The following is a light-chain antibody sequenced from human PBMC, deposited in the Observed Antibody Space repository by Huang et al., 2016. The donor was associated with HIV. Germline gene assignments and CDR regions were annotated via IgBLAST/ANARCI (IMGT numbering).Light chain of an antibody. J-gene: IGKJ2*01. CDR3: QQYNSYPYT. CDR1: QGISEW. V-gene: IGKV1-5*03. Sequence: DIQMTQSPSVLSASVGANVTITCRASQGISEWLAWYQQKPGKAPKFLIYKASTLESGVPSRFNGSRSGTYFTLTINNLHHDDFATYYCQQYNSYPYTFGQGTELETK. CDR2: KAS.